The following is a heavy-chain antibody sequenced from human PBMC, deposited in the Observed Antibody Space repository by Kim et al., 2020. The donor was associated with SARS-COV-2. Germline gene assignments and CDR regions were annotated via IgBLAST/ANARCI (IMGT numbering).Heavy chain of an antibody. CDR1: GFTFSSYG. V-gene: IGHV3-30*18. CDR2: ISYDGSIK. Sequence: GGSLRLSCAASGFTFSSYGMHWVRQAPGKGLEWVAVISYDGSIKYYADSVKGRFTISRDNSKNTLYLQMNSLRAEDTAVYFCAKDLPVFRGCYFYAMDAWGQGTTVTASS. D-gene: IGHD2-21*01. CDR3: AKDLPVFRGCYFYAMDA. J-gene: IGHJ6*02.